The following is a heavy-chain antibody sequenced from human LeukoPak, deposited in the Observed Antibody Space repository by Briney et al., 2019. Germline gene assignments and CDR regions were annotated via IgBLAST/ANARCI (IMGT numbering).Heavy chain of an antibody. CDR3: FLWFGELLQGGY. CDR2: INPNSGGT. CDR1: GYTFTGYY. D-gene: IGHD3-10*01. Sequence: ASVKVSCKASGYTFTGYYMHWVRQAPGQGLEWMGRINPNSGGTNYAQKFQGRVTMTRDTSISTAYVELSRLRSDDTAVYYCFLWFGELLQGGYWGQGTLVTVSS. V-gene: IGHV1-2*06. J-gene: IGHJ4*02.